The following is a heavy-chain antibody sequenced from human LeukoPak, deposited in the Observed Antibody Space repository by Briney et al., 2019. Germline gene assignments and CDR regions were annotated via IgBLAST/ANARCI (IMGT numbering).Heavy chain of an antibody. CDR3: ARAGYSYGYLGYFDY. V-gene: IGHV1-18*01. CDR2: ISAYNGNT. CDR1: GYTFSIYS. D-gene: IGHD5-18*01. J-gene: IGHJ4*02. Sequence: GASVKVSCKASGYTFSIYSIAWARQAPGQGLEWMGWISAYNGNTNYAQKFQGRVTMTTDTSTSTAYMELRSLRSDDTAVYYCARAGYSYGYLGYFDYWGQGTLVTVSS.